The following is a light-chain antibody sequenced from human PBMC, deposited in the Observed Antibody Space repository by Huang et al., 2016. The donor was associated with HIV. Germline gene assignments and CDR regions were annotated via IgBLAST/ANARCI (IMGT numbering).Light chain of an antibody. CDR3: QQYNNWPRWYT. J-gene: IGKJ2*01. V-gene: IGKV3-15*01. CDR1: QSVSSN. Sequence: EIGMTQSPATLSVSPGERATLSCRASQSVSSNLAWYQQRPGQAPRLLIYGASTRATGIPARFGGSGSGTEFTLTISSLQSEDFAVYYCQQYNNWPRWYTFGQGTKLEIK. CDR2: GAS.